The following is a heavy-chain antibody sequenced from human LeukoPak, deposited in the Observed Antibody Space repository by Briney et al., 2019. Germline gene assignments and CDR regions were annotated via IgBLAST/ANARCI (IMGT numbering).Heavy chain of an antibody. CDR1: GGTFSSYA. CDR3: ARLYGERAGYCSGGSCYGFDP. D-gene: IGHD2-15*01. CDR2: IIPIFGTA. Sequence: SVKVSCKASGGTFSSYAISWVRQAPGQGLEWMGGIIPIFGTANYAQKLQGRVTMTTDTSTSTAYMELRSLRSDDTAVYYCARLYGERAGYCSGGSCYGFDPWGQGTLVTVSS. V-gene: IGHV1-69*05. J-gene: IGHJ5*02.